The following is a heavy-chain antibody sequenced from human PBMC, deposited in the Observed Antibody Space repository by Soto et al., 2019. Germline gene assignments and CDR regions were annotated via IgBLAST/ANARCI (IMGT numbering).Heavy chain of an antibody. D-gene: IGHD2-15*01. CDR3: ARRGSNKWDEDFDF. Sequence: QVQLVQSGAEVKKPGASVKVSCQASGYTFTNYGISWVRQAPGQGLEWVGWISPYNGDTRYAQNVQGRVTLTRDTDTSAAYMELRSLRSDDTALYYCARRGSNKWDEDFDFWGQGTLVTVSS. J-gene: IGHJ4*02. CDR2: ISPYNGDT. V-gene: IGHV1-18*01. CDR1: GYTFTNYG.